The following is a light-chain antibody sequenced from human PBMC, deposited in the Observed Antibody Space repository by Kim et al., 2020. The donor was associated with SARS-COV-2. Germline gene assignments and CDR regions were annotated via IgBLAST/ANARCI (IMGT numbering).Light chain of an antibody. CDR3: QQANSFPIT. CDR1: KGMNCW. J-gene: IGKJ5*01. Sequence: AYVGETVTITGRASKGMNCWVAWYQQKPGRAPKLLIYAASSLQSGVPSRFSGSGSGTELTLTISSLQPEDFATYFCQQANSFPITLGQGKRLEIK. V-gene: IGKV1-12*01. CDR2: AAS.